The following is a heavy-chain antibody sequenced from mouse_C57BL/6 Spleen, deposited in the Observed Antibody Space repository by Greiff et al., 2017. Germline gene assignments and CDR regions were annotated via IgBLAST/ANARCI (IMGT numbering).Heavy chain of an antibody. CDR3: VKFITTVVATRDYTMDY. CDR1: GYSFTDYN. Sequence: EVQLQQSGPELVKPGASVKISCKASGYSFTDYNMNWVKQSNGKSLEWIGVINPNYGTTSSNQKFKGKATLTVDQSSSTAYMQLNSLTSEDSAVYYCVKFITTVVATRDYTMDYWGQGASVTVSS. V-gene: IGHV1-39*01. D-gene: IGHD1-1*01. CDR2: INPNYGTT. J-gene: IGHJ4*01.